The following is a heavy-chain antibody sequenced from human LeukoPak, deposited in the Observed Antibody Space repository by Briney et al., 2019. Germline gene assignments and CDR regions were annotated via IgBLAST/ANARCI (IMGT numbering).Heavy chain of an antibody. J-gene: IGHJ6*02. V-gene: IGHV3-53*05. Sequence: GGSLRLSCAASGFTVSSNYMNWVRQAPGKGLEWVSIIYPGDDTFYADSVKGRCTVSRDSSKNTLYLQVNSLRAEDTAVYYCAKVRGIRNYGMDVWGQGTTVTVSS. CDR3: AKVRGIRNYGMDV. CDR2: IYPGDDT. CDR1: GFTVSSNY.